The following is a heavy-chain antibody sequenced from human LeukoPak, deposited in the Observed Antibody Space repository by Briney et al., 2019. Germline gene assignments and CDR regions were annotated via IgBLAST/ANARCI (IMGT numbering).Heavy chain of an antibody. D-gene: IGHD5-12*01. CDR3: ARARYRGYSGYNDAFDI. V-gene: IGHV1-18*04. CDR1: GYTFTGYY. CDR2: ISAYNGNI. Sequence: ASVKVSCKASGYTFTGYYMHWVRQAPGQGLEWMGWISAYNGNINYAQKLQGRVTMTTDTSTSTAYMELRSLRSDDTAVYYCARARYRGYSGYNDAFDIWGQGTMVTVSS. J-gene: IGHJ3*02.